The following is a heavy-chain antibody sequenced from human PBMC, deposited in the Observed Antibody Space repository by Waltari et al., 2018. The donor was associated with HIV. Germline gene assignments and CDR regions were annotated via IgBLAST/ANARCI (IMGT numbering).Heavy chain of an antibody. V-gene: IGHV3-48*04. D-gene: IGHD3-22*01. Sequence: EMQLVASGGGLAQTGGPVRLSCAAPGFTFGSNSLHWFPQAPEKGLEWVAYFSSSRNIIYYADSVKGRFTISRDNAKNSLYLQMDSLGAEDTAVYYCAREGGYDSSGYLRGFDLWGRGTLVTV. J-gene: IGHJ2*01. CDR1: GFTFGSNS. CDR3: AREGGYDSSGYLRGFDL. CDR2: FSSSRNII.